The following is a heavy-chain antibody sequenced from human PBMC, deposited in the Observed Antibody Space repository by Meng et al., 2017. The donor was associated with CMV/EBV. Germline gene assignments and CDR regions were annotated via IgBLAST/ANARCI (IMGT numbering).Heavy chain of an antibody. V-gene: IGHV3-23*01. J-gene: IGHJ4*02. CDR1: GFTFSSYA. CDR2: ISGSGGST. CDR3: AKLSFWSGYYIY. Sequence: EVQLLVAGGGLVQPGGSLRLSCAASGFTFSSYAMSWVRQAPGKGLEWVSAISGSGGSTYYADSVKGRFTISRDNSKNTLYLQMNSLRAEDTAVYYCAKLSFWSGYYIYWGQGTLVTVSS. D-gene: IGHD3-3*01.